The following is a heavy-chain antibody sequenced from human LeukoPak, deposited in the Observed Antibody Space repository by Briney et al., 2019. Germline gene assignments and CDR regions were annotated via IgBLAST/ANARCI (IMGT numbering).Heavy chain of an antibody. CDR1: GFTLSSYW. D-gene: IGHD6-19*01. CDR2: IKQDGSEK. V-gene: IGHV3-7*03. Sequence: GGSLRLSCAASGFTLSSYWMSWVRQAPGKGREWVANIKQDGSEKNYVDFVKGRFTISRDNAKNSLYLQMNSLRAEDTAVYYCARDGRSGWNDHDYWGQGTLVIVSS. J-gene: IGHJ4*02. CDR3: ARDGRSGWNDHDY.